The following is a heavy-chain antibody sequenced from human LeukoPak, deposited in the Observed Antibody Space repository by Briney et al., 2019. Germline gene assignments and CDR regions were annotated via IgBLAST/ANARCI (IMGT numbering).Heavy chain of an antibody. J-gene: IGHJ5*02. CDR3: AKAYYYDSSGPFDP. Sequence: GGSLRLSCAASGFTFDDYAMHWVRHAPGKGLEWVSGISWNSGSIGYADSVKGRFTISRDNAKNSLYLQMNSLRAEDTALYYCAKAYYYDSSGPFDPWGQGTLVTVSS. CDR2: ISWNSGSI. CDR1: GFTFDDYA. D-gene: IGHD3-22*01. V-gene: IGHV3-9*01.